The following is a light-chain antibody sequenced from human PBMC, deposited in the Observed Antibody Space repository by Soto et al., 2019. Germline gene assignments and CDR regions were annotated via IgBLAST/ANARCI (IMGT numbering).Light chain of an antibody. J-gene: IGKJ1*01. CDR3: QQYNNWPPWT. V-gene: IGKV3-15*01. Sequence: IGMTQSPSTLSVSPGEGATISCRASQSVSSSLAWCQQKPRQAPRLLIYAAATRATGIPARFSGSGSGTEFTLTISSLQSEDFALYYCQQYNNWPPWTFGQGTKVDI. CDR1: QSVSSS. CDR2: AAA.